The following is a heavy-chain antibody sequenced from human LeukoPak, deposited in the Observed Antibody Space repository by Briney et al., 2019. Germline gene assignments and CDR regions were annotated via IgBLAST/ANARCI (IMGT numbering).Heavy chain of an antibody. Sequence: PGGSLRLPCAASGFTVSSNYMRWVRQAPGKGVEWVSVIYSGGSTYYADSGKGRFTISRDNSKNTLYLQMNSLRAEDTAVYYCARDSVDCSSTSCYHWFDPWGQGTLVTVSS. CDR2: IYSGGST. D-gene: IGHD2-2*01. CDR3: ARDSVDCSSTSCYHWFDP. V-gene: IGHV3-53*01. CDR1: GFTVSSNY. J-gene: IGHJ5*02.